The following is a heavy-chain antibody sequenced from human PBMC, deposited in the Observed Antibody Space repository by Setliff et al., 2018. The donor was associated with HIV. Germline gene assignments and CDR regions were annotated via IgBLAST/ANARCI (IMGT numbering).Heavy chain of an antibody. CDR3: SADVPEVSSPIDY. V-gene: IGHV3-15*07. CDR2: ISDGGTT. CDR1: GFTFSTYS. J-gene: IGHJ4*02. D-gene: IGHD2-8*01. Sequence: GGSLRLSCAASGFTFSTYSMNWVRQAPGKGLEWVSSISDGGTTDFVAPVKGRFTISRDDSKNTLYLQMDSLRTEDTAVYYCSADVPEVSSPIDYWGQGTLVTVSS.